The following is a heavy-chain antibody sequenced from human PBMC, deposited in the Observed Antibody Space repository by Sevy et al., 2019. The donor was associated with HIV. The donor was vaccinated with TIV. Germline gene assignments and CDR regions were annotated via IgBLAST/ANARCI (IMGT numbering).Heavy chain of an antibody. CDR1: GFTFDDSA. CDR2: ISWNSDII. CDR3: AKSLTSFRGMDV. V-gene: IGHV3-9*01. Sequence: GGSLRLSCAASGFTFDDSAMHWVRQAPGKGLEWVSTISWNSDIIVYGDSVKGRFTISRDNAKNSRYLQMKSLRAEDTALYYCAKSLTSFRGMDVWGQGTTVTVSS. J-gene: IGHJ6*02. D-gene: IGHD3-16*01.